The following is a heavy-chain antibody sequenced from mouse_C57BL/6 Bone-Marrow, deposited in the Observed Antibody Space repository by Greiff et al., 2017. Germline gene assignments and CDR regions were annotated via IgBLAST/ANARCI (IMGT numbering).Heavy chain of an antibody. Sequence: DVQLQESVAELVRPGASVKLSCTASGFNIKNTYMHWVKQRPEQGLEWIGRIDPANGNTKYAPKFQGKATITADTSSNTAYLQLSSLTSEDTAIYYCASLKGNYYGSSYLFDYWGQGTTLTVSS. CDR2: IDPANGNT. J-gene: IGHJ2*01. CDR3: ASLKGNYYGSSYLFDY. D-gene: IGHD1-1*01. V-gene: IGHV14-3*01. CDR1: GFNIKNTY.